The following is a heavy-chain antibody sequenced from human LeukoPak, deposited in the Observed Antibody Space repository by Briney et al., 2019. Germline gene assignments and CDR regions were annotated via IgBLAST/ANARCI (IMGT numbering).Heavy chain of an antibody. J-gene: IGHJ5*02. D-gene: IGHD6-13*01. CDR1: GGSISSYY. V-gene: IGHV4-4*07. CDR3: ARDHSSSWYWFDP. CDR2: IYTSVST. Sequence: SETLSLTCTVSGGSISSYYWSWIRQPAGKGLEWIGRIYTSVSTNYNPSLKSRVTMSVDTSKSQFSLKLSSVTAADTAVYYYARDHSSSWYWFDPWGQGTLVTVSS.